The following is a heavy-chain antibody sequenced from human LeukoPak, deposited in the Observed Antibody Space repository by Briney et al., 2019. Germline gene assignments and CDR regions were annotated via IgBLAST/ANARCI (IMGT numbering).Heavy chain of an antibody. Sequence: GGSLRLSCAASGFTFSSYSVNWVRQAPGRGLEWVSSISSSSSYIYYADSVKGRFTISRDNAKNSLSLQMNSLRAEDTAVYYCARAMDTDGMDVWGQGTTVTVSS. V-gene: IGHV3-21*01. J-gene: IGHJ6*02. CDR3: ARAMDTDGMDV. CDR1: GFTFSSYS. CDR2: ISSSSSYI. D-gene: IGHD5-18*01.